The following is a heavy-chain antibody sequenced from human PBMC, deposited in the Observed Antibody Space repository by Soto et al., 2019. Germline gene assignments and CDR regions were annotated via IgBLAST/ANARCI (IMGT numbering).Heavy chain of an antibody. CDR3: ARVDFGVVIMRYYYYGMDV. CDR2: MNPNSGNT. Sequence: ASVKVSCKASGYTFTSYDINWVRQATGQGLEWMGWMNPNSGNTGYAQKFQGRVTMTRNTSISTAYMELSSLRSEDMAVYYCARVDFGVVIMRYYYYGMDVWGQGTTVTVSS. J-gene: IGHJ6*02. D-gene: IGHD3-3*01. CDR1: GYTFTSYD. V-gene: IGHV1-8*01.